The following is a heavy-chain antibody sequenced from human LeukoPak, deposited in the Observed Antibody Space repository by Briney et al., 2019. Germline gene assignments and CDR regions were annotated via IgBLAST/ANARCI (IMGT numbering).Heavy chain of an antibody. V-gene: IGHV1-18*01. D-gene: IGHD3-10*01. CDR3: ARDDITMVRGGYFDC. Sequence: ASVKDSCKASGYTFTSYGISWVRQAPGQGLEWMGWISAYNGNTNYAQKLQGRVTMTTDTSTSTAYMELRSLRSDDTAVYYCARDDITMVRGGYFDCWGQGTLVTVSS. CDR1: GYTFTSYG. J-gene: IGHJ4*02. CDR2: ISAYNGNT.